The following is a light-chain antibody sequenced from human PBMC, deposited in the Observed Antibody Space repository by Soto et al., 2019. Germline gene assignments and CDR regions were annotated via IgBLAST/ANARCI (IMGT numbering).Light chain of an antibody. CDR2: DAS. CDR1: KSIRTW. CDR3: QQRYSSPPT. J-gene: IGKJ1*01. V-gene: IGKV1-5*01. Sequence: SSMTQRPATESRSVGAPDSIKRRVSKSIRTWLAWYQQKPGKAPKLLIYDASSLESGVPSRFSGSGSGPDFTLTISSLQPEDFATYYCQQRYSSPPTFGQGTKVDIK.